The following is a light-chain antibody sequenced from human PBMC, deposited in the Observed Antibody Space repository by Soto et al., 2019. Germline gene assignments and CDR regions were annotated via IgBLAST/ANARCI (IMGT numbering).Light chain of an antibody. V-gene: IGLV1-51*01. J-gene: IGLJ2*01. CDR2: DNN. CDR3: ATWDGSLPGEV. CDR1: SSNIGNNY. Sequence: QSELTQSPSVSAAPGQKVTISCSGSSSNIGNNYVSWYQQLPGTAPKLLIYDNNKRPSGIPDRFSGSKSGTSGTLDITGLQTGDEADYYCATWDGSLPGEVFGGGTKLTVL.